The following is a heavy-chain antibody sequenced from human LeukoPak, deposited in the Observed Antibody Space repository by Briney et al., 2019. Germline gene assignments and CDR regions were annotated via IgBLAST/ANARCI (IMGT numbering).Heavy chain of an antibody. CDR3: LIFPGK. Sequence: GGSLRLSCAASGFSVINAWMSWVRQAPGQGLEWVGRIKSRADGGTTGYAAPVEGRFSISRDDSENTLYLQMNSLQIDDTALYYCLIFPGKWGQGTLVTVSS. V-gene: IGHV3-15*05. CDR1: GFSVINAW. CDR2: IKSRADGGTT. J-gene: IGHJ4*02. D-gene: IGHD3-3*01.